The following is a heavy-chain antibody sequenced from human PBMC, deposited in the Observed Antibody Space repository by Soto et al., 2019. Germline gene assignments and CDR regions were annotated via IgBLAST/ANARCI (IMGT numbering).Heavy chain of an antibody. CDR1: GVSVSNGNCY. J-gene: IGHJ6*02. CDR2: IYYNGNT. D-gene: IGHD3-16*01. CDR3: TRGGGYYYYYGLDV. Sequence: PSETLSLTCTVSGVSVSNGNCYWSWIRQPPGKGLEWIGYIYYNGNTNYNPSLKSRVTISVALSKNQFSLTLKAVTAADPAVYYCTRGGGYYYYYGLDVWGEGTTVTVS. V-gene: IGHV4-61*01.